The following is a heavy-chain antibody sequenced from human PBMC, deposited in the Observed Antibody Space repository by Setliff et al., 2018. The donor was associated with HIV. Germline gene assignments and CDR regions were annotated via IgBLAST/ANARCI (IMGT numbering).Heavy chain of an antibody. J-gene: IGHJ5*02. CDR1: GRSLSGYY. D-gene: IGHD3-10*01. V-gene: IGHV4-34*01. CDR2: INQSGST. Sequence: SETLSLTCAVYGRSLSGYYWSWIRQPPGKGLEWIGEINQSGSTNYNPSLKSRVTISVDTSKNQFSLKLSSVTAADTAVYYCARERSALLWKNWFDPWGQGTLVTVSS. CDR3: ARERSALLWKNWFDP.